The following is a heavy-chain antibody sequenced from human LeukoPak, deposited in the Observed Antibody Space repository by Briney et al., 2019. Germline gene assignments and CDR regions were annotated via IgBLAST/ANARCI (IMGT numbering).Heavy chain of an antibody. CDR2: ISTAGDT. J-gene: IGHJ4*02. CDR3: ARDLDSSGYYFSN. D-gene: IGHD3-22*01. Sequence: GGSLRLPCASSGFTFSNYDMLWVRQAAGKGLEWVSAISTAGDTYYPGSEKDRFTISRDNSKNTLYLQMNSLRAEDTAVYYCARDLDSSGYYFSNWGQGTLVTVSS. V-gene: IGHV3-13*04. CDR1: GFTFSNYD.